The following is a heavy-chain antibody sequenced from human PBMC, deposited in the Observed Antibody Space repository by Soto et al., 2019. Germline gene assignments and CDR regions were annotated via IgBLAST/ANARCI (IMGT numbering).Heavy chain of an antibody. CDR2: ISWNRGSI. V-gene: IGHV3-9*01. Sequence: PGGSLRLSCAASGFTFDDYAIHWVRQAPGKGLEWVSGISWNRGSIGYADSVKGRFTISRDNAKNSLYLQMNSLRAEHTALYYCAKGRPRGSCWPVGFDIYRQRRMVTISS. CDR1: GFTFDDYA. D-gene: IGHD2-15*01. J-gene: IGHJ3*02. CDR3: AKGRPRGSCWPVGFDI.